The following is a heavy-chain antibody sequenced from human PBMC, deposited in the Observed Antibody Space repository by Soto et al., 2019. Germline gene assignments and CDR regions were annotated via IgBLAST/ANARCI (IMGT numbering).Heavy chain of an antibody. CDR2: IPQDRVDG. J-gene: IGHJ6*02. CDR1: GFTFSMYS. D-gene: IGHD2-21*02. CDR3: ARDHLILPAHDFFYGSDV. V-gene: IGHV3-7*03. Sequence: DVKLVESGGGLVQPGDSLRLSCEVSGFTFSMYSMSWVRQSPGKGLEWVAKIPQDRVDGHYADSVKGRFTISRDNGKNSLYLQLNNLRAEDTAVYYCARDHLILPAHDFFYGSDVWGRGATVTVSS.